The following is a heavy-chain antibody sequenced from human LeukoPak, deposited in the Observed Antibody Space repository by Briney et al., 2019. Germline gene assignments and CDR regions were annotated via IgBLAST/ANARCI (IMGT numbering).Heavy chain of an antibody. D-gene: IGHD4-17*01. Sequence: PGGSLTLSCAASGFTFSSYGMHWVRQAPGKGLEWVALTPYNGRNNYYSDSVKGRFSISRDNSKNTLYLQINSLRTEDTSVYFCARESYGDFYFDYWGQGTLVTVSS. CDR2: TPYNGRNN. V-gene: IGHV3-30*03. CDR3: ARESYGDFYFDY. J-gene: IGHJ4*02. CDR1: GFTFSSYG.